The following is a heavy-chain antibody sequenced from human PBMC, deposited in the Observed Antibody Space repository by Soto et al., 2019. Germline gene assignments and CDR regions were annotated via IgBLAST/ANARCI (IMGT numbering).Heavy chain of an antibody. V-gene: IGHV3-74*01. CDR3: IRGSYDWNGVDY. CDR1: GFTFSTYW. J-gene: IGHJ4*02. CDR2: ISSDGNIP. D-gene: IGHD1-20*01. Sequence: EVQLVASGGGLVQPGGSLRLSCVASGFTFSTYWIHWVRQGPGAGLVWVSRISSDGNIPDYADSVKARFTISRDNAKKTVSLQMNSLRVEDTAVYYCIRGSYDWNGVDYGGQGTLVTVSS.